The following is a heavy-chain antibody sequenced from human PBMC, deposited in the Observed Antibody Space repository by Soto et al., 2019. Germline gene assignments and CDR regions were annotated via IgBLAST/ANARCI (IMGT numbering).Heavy chain of an antibody. CDR3: ARYYYDSSGYCDAFDI. CDR2: IYYSGST. CDR1: GGSISSGDYY. J-gene: IGHJ3*02. V-gene: IGHV4-30-4*01. D-gene: IGHD3-22*01. Sequence: SATLSLTCTVSGGSISSGDYYWSWIRQPPGKGLEWIGYIYYSGSTYYNPSLKSRITINPDTSKNQFSLQLNSVTPEDTAVYYCARYYYDSSGYCDAFDIWGQGTMVTVSS.